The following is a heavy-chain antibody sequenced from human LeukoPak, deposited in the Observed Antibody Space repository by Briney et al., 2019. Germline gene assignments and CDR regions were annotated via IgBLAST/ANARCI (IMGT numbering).Heavy chain of an antibody. CDR3: AKSYQLLSLDV. J-gene: IGHJ6*04. CDR1: GYTFISYD. D-gene: IGHD2-2*01. V-gene: IGHV1-8*03. Sequence: GASVKVSCKASGYTFISYDINWVRQVTGQGLEWMGWMNPNSGNTGYAQKFQGRVTITRNTSISTAYMELSSLRSEDTAVYYCAKSYQLLSLDVWGKGTTVTVSS. CDR2: MNPNSGNT.